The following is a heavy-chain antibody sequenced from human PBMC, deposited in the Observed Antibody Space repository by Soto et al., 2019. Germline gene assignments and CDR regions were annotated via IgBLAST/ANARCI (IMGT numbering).Heavy chain of an antibody. J-gene: IGHJ4*02. CDR1: DGSISNFY. V-gene: IGHV4-59*01. D-gene: IGHD3-22*01. CDR3: ARAPMVLTRSHFDS. Sequence: SETLSLTCTVSDGSISNFYWIWIRQPPGKGLEWIGYISSSGNTNYNPSLKSRVSISVDTSKNQFSLNLTSVTAADTAVYYCARAPMVLTRSHFDSWGQGTPVTVSS. CDR2: ISSSGNT.